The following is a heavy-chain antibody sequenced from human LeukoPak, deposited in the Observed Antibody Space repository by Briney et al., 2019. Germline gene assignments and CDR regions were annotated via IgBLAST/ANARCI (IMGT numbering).Heavy chain of an antibody. D-gene: IGHD2-15*01. V-gene: IGHV3-23*01. Sequence: GGSLRLSCAASGFTFSSYAMSWVRQAPGKGLEWVSAISGSGGSTYYADSVKGRFTISRDNSKNTLYLQMNSLRAEDTAVYYCATPIVVVVAATLGAFDIWGQGTMVTVSS. J-gene: IGHJ3*02. CDR2: ISGSGGST. CDR1: GFTFSSYA. CDR3: ATPIVVVVAATLGAFDI.